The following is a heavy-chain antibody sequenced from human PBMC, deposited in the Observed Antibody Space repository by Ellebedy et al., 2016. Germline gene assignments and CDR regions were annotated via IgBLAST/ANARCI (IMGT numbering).Heavy chain of an antibody. CDR2: INTNTGKA. CDR1: GYTFTSYE. Sequence: ASVKVSCKASGYTFTSYEMNWVRQAPGQGLEWMGWINTNTGKATYAQDFAGRFVFSLDTSATTAHLQISSLKAEDTAVYYCAVDMIRGIRDAFDIWGQGTVVSVSA. D-gene: IGHD3-10*01. V-gene: IGHV7-4-1*02. CDR3: AVDMIRGIRDAFDI. J-gene: IGHJ3*02.